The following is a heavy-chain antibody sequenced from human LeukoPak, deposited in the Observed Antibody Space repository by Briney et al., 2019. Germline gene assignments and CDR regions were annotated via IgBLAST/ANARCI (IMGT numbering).Heavy chain of an antibody. D-gene: IGHD5-18*01. J-gene: IGHJ4*02. V-gene: IGHV3-74*01. CDR3: ARAQYSYGRYYFDY. CDR2: INSDGSST. Sequence: QPGGSLRLSCAASGFTFSSYWMHWVRQAPGKGLVWVSRINSDGSSTSYADSVRGRFTISRDNAKNTLYLQMNSLRAEDTAVYYCARAQYSYGRYYFDYWGQGTLVTVSS. CDR1: GFTFSSYW.